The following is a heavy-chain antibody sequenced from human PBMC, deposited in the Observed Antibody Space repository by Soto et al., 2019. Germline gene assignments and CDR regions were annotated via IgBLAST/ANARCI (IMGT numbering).Heavy chain of an antibody. CDR3: ARLSCGGSCPRYYYYGMDV. CDR2: IIPIFGTA. D-gene: IGHD2-15*01. V-gene: IGHV1-69*06. J-gene: IGHJ6*02. Sequence: SVKVSCKASGSTFSSYAISWVRQAPGQGLEWMGGIIPIFGTANYAQKFQGRVTITAYKSTSTAYMELSSLRSEDTAVYYCARLSCGGSCPRYYYYGMDVWGQGTTVTVSS. CDR1: GSTFSSYA.